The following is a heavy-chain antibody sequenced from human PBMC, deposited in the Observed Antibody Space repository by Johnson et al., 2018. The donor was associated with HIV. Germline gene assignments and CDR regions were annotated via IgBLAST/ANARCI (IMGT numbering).Heavy chain of an antibody. D-gene: IGHD2-15*01. V-gene: IGHV3-30*04. CDR3: TTDYSTPIVVVVAATPDAFDI. CDR1: GFTFSTSV. CDR2: ISYDGSDK. Sequence: VQLVESGGGVVQPGTSLRLSCAPSGFTFSTSVMHWVRQAPAKGLEWVAVISYDGSDKDYADSVKGRFTISRDSSKNTLYLQMNSLKTEDTAVYYCTTDYSTPIVVVVAATPDAFDIWGQGTMVTVSS. J-gene: IGHJ3*02.